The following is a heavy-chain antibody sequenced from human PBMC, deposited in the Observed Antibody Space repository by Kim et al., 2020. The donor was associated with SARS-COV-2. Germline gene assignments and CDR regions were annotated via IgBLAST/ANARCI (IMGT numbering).Heavy chain of an antibody. Sequence: GGSLRLSCAASGFTFSSYAMSWVRQAPGKGLEWVSVIYSGGSSTYYADSVKGRFTISRDNSKNTLYLQMNSLRAEDTAVYYCAKDDSSGYYLGSFDYWGQGTLVTVSS. V-gene: IGHV3-23*03. CDR1: GFTFSSYA. CDR3: AKDDSSGYYLGSFDY. CDR2: IYSGGSST. J-gene: IGHJ4*02. D-gene: IGHD3-22*01.